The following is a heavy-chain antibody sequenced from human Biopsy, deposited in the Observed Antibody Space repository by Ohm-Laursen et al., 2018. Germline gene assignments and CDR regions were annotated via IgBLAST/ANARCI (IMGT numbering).Heavy chain of an antibody. CDR2: INSSGSTK. V-gene: IGHV3-11*01. Sequence: GSLRLSCTASGFTFSGYAMSWIRQAPGRGLEWVSDINSSGSTKYHAESVKGRLTISRDNAMNSVYLQMNSLRGEDTAVYYCARAVGIAAAPIDYWGQGTLVTVSS. D-gene: IGHD2-15*01. CDR1: GFTFSGYA. J-gene: IGHJ4*02. CDR3: ARAVGIAAAPIDY.